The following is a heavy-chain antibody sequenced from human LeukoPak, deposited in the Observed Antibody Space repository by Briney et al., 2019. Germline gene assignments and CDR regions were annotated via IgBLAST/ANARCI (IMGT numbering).Heavy chain of an antibody. V-gene: IGHV3-11*01. CDR2: ISRGGNSI. CDR3: ARDQYLDC. CDR1: GFTVSSNY. Sequence: GGSLRLSCAASGFTVSSNYMSWVRQAPGKGLEWVSSISRGGNSIYYADSVRGRFTISRDNAQNSLYLQINSLRAEDTALYYCARDQYLDCRGQGTLVTVSS. J-gene: IGHJ4*02.